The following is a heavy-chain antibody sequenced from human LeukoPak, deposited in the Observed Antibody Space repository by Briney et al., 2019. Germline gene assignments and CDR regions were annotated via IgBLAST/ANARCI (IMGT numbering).Heavy chain of an antibody. Sequence: PGGSLRLSCAASGFTVNSNYMSWVRQAPGKGLEWVAVIWYDGSNKYYVDSVKGRFTISRDISKNTLYLQMNSLSAEDTAVYYCARHGYNYGFDYWGQGTLVTVSS. CDR1: GFTVNSNY. D-gene: IGHD5-24*01. CDR3: ARHGYNYGFDY. CDR2: IWYDGSNK. J-gene: IGHJ4*02. V-gene: IGHV3-33*08.